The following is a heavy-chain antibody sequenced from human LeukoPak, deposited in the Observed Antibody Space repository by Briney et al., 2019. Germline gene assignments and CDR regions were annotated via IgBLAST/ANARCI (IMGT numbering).Heavy chain of an antibody. CDR2: ISAKNGNT. V-gene: IGHV1-18*01. CDR1: GYTFTSYG. D-gene: IGHD1-26*01. CDR3: ARDTEWEKNPDYFDY. J-gene: IGHJ4*02. Sequence: ASVKVSCKASGYTFTSYGISWVRQAPGQGLEWMGWISAKNGNTKYAQKVQGRVTMTTDTSTTTAYMELRSLRSDDTAVYFCARDTEWEKNPDYFDYWGQGTLVTVPS.